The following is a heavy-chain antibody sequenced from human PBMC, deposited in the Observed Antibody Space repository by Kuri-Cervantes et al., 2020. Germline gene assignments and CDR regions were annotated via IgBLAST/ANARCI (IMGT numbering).Heavy chain of an antibody. CDR2: IIPIFGTA. J-gene: IGHJ4*02. D-gene: IGHD6-13*01. CDR3: ARGAGKAAAGAYYFDY. CDR1: GGTFSSYA. V-gene: IGHV1-69*13. Sequence: SVKVSCKASGGTFSSYAISWVRQAPGQGLEWMGGIIPIFGTANYAQKFQGRVTITADESTSTAYMELSSLRSEDTAVYYCARGAGKAAAGAYYFDYWGQGTPVTVSS.